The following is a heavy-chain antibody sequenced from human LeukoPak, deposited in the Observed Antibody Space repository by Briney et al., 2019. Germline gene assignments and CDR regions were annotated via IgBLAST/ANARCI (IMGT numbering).Heavy chain of an antibody. CDR3: AKGLRGLRNRIMGDTFDL. J-gene: IGHJ3*01. CDR1: RISLSNYA. D-gene: IGHD1-14*01. V-gene: IGHV3-23*01. CDR2: ITYSGVNE. Sequence: PGGSLRLSCVAPRISLSNYAMSWVRQAPGKGLEWVSTITYSGVNEYYADSVKGRFTISRDNSKDTLYLQMNGLRVEDTAIYYCAKGLRGLRNRIMGDTFDLWGQGTMVAVSS.